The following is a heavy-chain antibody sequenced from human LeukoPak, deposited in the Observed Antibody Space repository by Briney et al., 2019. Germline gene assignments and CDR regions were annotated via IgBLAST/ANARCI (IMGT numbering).Heavy chain of an antibody. V-gene: IGHV1-8*01. CDR2: MNPNSGNT. D-gene: IGHD6-13*01. CDR1: GYTFTSYD. Sequence: GASVKVSCKASGYTFTSYDINWVRPATGQGLEWMGWMNPNSGNTGYAQKFQGRVTMTRNTSISTVYMELSSLRSEDTAVYYCAIIAAARYGLDYWGQGTLVTVSS. CDR3: AIIAAARYGLDY. J-gene: IGHJ4*02.